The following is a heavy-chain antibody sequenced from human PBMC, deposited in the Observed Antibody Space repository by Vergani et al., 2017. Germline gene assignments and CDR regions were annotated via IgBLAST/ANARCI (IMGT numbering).Heavy chain of an antibody. CDR2: ISYDGSNK. D-gene: IGHD1-26*01. CDR3: AKEGIVGATHYFDY. Sequence: QVQLVESGGGVVQPGRSLRLSCAASGFTFSSYGMHWVRQAPGKGLEWVAVISYDGSNKYYADYVKGRFTISRDNSKNTLYLQMNSLRAEDTAVYYCAKEGIVGATHYFDYWGQGTLVTVSS. CDR1: GFTFSSYG. J-gene: IGHJ4*02. V-gene: IGHV3-30*18.